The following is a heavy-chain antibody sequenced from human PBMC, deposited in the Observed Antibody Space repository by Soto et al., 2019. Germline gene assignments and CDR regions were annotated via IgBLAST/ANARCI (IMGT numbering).Heavy chain of an antibody. CDR2: IYHSGST. CDR3: ARHVPTNPFDY. CDR1: CGSISSGGYS. D-gene: IGHD2-2*01. J-gene: IGHJ4*02. V-gene: IGHV4-30-2*01. Sequence: SETLSLTCAVSCGSISSGGYSWSWIRQPPGKGLEWIGYIYHSGSTYYNPSLKSRVTISVDTSKNQFSLKLSSVTAADTAVYYCARHVPTNPFDYWGQGILVTVSS.